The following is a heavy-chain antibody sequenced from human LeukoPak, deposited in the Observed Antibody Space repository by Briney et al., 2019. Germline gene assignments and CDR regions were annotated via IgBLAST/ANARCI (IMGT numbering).Heavy chain of an antibody. J-gene: IGHJ6*03. V-gene: IGHV1-8*03. D-gene: IGHD2-2*01. CDR2: MNPNSGNT. CDR1: GYTFTSYD. CDR3: ARGGQLSSNVAYYYYYYMDV. Sequence: ASVKVSCKASGYTFTSYDINRVRQATGQGLEWMGWMNPNSGNTGYAQKFQGRVTITRNTSISTAYMELSSLRSEDTAVYYCARGGQLSSNVAYYYYYYMDVWGKGTTVTVSS.